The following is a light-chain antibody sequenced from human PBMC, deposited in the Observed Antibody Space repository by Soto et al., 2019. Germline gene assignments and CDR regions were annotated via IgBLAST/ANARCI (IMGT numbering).Light chain of an antibody. J-gene: IGLJ2*01. CDR3: SSYTTSATVV. Sequence: QSALAQPASVSGSPGQSITISCTGTSSDVGFYNYVSWYQHHPGKAPKLMICEVSNRPSGISNRFSGSKSGNTASLTISGLQAEDEADYYCSSYTTSATVVFGGGTKLTVX. V-gene: IGLV2-14*01. CDR1: SSDVGFYNY. CDR2: EVS.